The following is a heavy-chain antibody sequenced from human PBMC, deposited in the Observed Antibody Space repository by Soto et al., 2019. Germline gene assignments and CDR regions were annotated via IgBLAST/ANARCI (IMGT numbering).Heavy chain of an antibody. Sequence: SVKVSCKVSGGTFSSYAFNWVRQAPGQGLEWMGGIIPLLGTTDYAQNLEDRVTITADKYTFTVYMDLSRLRTEDTALYYCARDPRYSYGDPPHRGMDVWGQGTTVTVSS. D-gene: IGHD5-18*01. CDR1: GGTFSSYA. CDR3: ARDPRYSYGDPPHRGMDV. CDR2: IIPLLGTT. V-gene: IGHV1-69*10. J-gene: IGHJ6*02.